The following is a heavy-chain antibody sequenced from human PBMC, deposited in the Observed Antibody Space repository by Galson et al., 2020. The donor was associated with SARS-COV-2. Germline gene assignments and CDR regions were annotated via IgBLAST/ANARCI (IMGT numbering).Heavy chain of an antibody. Sequence: SETLSLTCTVSGVSISSSRDYWGWIRQPPGKGLEWIASIPYSGTTYYNMSLKSRVTISVDTSKNQFSLKLSSVTAADTAVYYCARDRIQLWSVIDSWGQGTLVTVSS. V-gene: IGHV4-39*07. J-gene: IGHJ4*02. CDR2: IPYSGTT. CDR1: GVSISSSRDY. D-gene: IGHD1-1*01. CDR3: ARDRIQLWSVIDS.